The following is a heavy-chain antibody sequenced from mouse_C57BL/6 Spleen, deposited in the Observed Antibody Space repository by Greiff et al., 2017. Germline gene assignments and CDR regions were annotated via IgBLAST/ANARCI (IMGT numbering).Heavy chain of an antibody. CDR1: GYTFTDYE. CDR2: IDPDTGGT. CDR3: TSVGGTTDFDY. V-gene: IGHV1-15*01. Sequence: QVQLKESGAELVRPGASVTLSCKASGYTFTDYEMHWVKQTPVHGLEWIGAIDPDTGGTAYNQKFKGKAILTADKSSSTAYMELRSLTSEDSAVYCCTSVGGTTDFDYWGQGTTLTVSS. J-gene: IGHJ2*01. D-gene: IGHD4-1*01.